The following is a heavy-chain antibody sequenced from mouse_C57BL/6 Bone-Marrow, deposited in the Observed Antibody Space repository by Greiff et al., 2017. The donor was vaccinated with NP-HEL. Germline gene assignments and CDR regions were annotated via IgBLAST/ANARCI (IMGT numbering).Heavy chain of an antibody. Sequence: EVMLVESGGGLVKPGGSLKLSCAASGFTFSSYAMSWVRQTPEKRLEWVATISDGGSYTYYPDNVKGRFTISRDNAKNNLYLQMSHLKSEDTAMYYWARDNYGSSSYYFDYWGQGTTLTVSS. D-gene: IGHD1-1*01. CDR2: ISDGGSYT. J-gene: IGHJ2*01. CDR3: ARDNYGSSSYYFDY. V-gene: IGHV5-4*01. CDR1: GFTFSSYA.